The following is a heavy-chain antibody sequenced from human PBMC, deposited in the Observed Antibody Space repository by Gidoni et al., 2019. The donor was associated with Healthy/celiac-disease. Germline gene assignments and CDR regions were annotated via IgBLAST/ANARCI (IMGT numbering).Heavy chain of an antibody. CDR2: IYWDDDK. Sequence: QITLKESGPTLVKPTQTLTLTCTFSGFSLSTSGVGVGWIRQPPGKALEWLALIYWDDDKRYSPSLKSRLTITKDTSKNQVVLTMTNMDPVDTATYYCAHTPPPYYDFWSGYSRIPYFDYWGQGTLVTVSS. V-gene: IGHV2-5*02. CDR1: GFSLSTSGVG. J-gene: IGHJ4*02. D-gene: IGHD3-3*01. CDR3: AHTPPPYYDFWSGYSRIPYFDY.